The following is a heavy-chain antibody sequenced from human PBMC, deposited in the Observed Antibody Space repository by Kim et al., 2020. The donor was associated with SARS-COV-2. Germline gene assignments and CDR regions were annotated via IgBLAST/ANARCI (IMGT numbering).Heavy chain of an antibody. D-gene: IGHD7-27*01. CDR1: GGTFSSYA. V-gene: IGHV1-69*13. Sequence: SVKVSCKASGGTFSSYAISWVRQAPGQGLEWMGGIIPIFGTANYAQKFQGRVTITADESTSTAYMELSSLRSEDTAVYYCAREPTGENISILGWFDPWGQGTLVTVSS. CDR3: AREPTGENISILGWFDP. CDR2: IIPIFGTA. J-gene: IGHJ5*02.